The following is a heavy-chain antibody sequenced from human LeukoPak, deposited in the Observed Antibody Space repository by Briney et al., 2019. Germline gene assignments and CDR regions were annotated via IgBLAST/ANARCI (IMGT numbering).Heavy chain of an antibody. Sequence: PGGSLRLSCAASGFTFSDYYMSWIRQAPGKGLEWVSYISSSGSTIYYADSVKGRFTISRDNATNSLYLQMNSLRAEDTAVYYCAAYYYGSGSYSLDYWGQGTLVSVSS. CDR1: GFTFSDYY. D-gene: IGHD3-10*01. CDR2: ISSSGSTI. V-gene: IGHV3-11*01. J-gene: IGHJ4*02. CDR3: AAYYYGSGSYSLDY.